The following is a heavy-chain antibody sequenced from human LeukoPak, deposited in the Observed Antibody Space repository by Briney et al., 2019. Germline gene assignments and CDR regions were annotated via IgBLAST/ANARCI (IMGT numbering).Heavy chain of an antibody. CDR1: GFTFSDYY. Sequence: KPGGSLRLSCAASGFTFSDYYMSWIRQAPGKGLEWISYISVSGSYTNYADSVKGRFTISRDNAENSLYLQMISLRAEDTAVYYCARCGTPNNYYGYGVDVWGQGTTVIVSS. V-gene: IGHV3-11*03. D-gene: IGHD1-26*01. CDR2: ISVSGSYT. CDR3: ARCGTPNNYYGYGVDV. J-gene: IGHJ6*02.